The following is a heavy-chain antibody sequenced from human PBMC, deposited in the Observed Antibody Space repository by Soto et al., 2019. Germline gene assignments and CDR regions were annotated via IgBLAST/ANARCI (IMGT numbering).Heavy chain of an antibody. CDR3: ARDAPHYGMDV. CDR1: GGSISSSSYY. Sequence: PSETLSLTCTVSGGSISSSSYYWGWIRQPPGKGLEWIGSIYYSGSTYYNPSLKSRVTISVDTSKNQFSLKLSSVTAADTAVYYCARDAPHYGMDVWGQGTTVTVSS. J-gene: IGHJ6*02. CDR2: IYYSGST. V-gene: IGHV4-39*07.